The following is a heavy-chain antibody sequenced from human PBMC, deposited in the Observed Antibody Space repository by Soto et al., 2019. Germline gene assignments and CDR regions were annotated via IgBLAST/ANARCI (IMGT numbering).Heavy chain of an antibody. V-gene: IGHV3-53*01. CDR3: ARDSQGLPAASPGFYYYGMDV. CDR1: GFTVSSNY. CDR2: IYPAGST. D-gene: IGHD2-2*01. J-gene: IGHJ6*02. Sequence: EVQLEESGGGLIQPGGSLRLSCAASGFTVSSNYMSWVRQAPGKGLEWVSIIYPAGSTYYADSVQGRFTISRDNSKNTLYLQMNSLRAEDTAVSYCARDSQGLPAASPGFYYYGMDVWGQGTTVTVSS.